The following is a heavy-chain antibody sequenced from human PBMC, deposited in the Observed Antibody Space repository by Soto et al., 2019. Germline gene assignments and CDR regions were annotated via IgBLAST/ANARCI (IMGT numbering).Heavy chain of an antibody. CDR3: ARTSGSYLYYFDY. J-gene: IGHJ4*02. Sequence: GESLKISCKGSGYSFTSYWIGWVRQMPGKGLEWMGLIYPGDSDTRYNPSFQGQVTISADKSISTAYLQWSSLKASDSAIYYCARTSGSYLYYFDYWRQGTVVTVSS. CDR1: GYSFTSYW. D-gene: IGHD1-26*01. CDR2: IYPGDSDT. V-gene: IGHV5-51*01.